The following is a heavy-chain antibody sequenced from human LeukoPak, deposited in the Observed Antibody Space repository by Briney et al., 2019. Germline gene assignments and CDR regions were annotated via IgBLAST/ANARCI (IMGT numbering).Heavy chain of an antibody. Sequence: GASVKVSCKASGYTFTSYDINWVRQATGQGLEWMGWMNPNSGNTGYVQKFQGRVTMTRDTSTSTVYMELTSLRSADTAVYFCARDGLYCTNGVCSSDIWGQGTLVTVSS. CDR1: GYTFTSYD. CDR3: ARDGLYCTNGVCSSDI. D-gene: IGHD2-8*01. CDR2: MNPNSGNT. J-gene: IGHJ3*02. V-gene: IGHV1-8*01.